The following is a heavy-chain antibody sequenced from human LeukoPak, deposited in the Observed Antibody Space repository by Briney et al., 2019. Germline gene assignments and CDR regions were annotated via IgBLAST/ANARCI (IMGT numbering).Heavy chain of an antibody. CDR2: ISYDGSNK. J-gene: IGHJ4*02. Sequence: GRSLRLSRAASGFTLSSYAMHWVRQAPGKGLERVAVISYDGSNKYYADSVKGRFSIYRDNSKNTLYLQMNSLRAEDTAVYYCARDHRGVRDFFDYWGQGTLVTVSS. CDR3: ARDHRGVRDFFDY. V-gene: IGHV3-30-3*01. D-gene: IGHD3-10*01. CDR1: GFTLSSYA.